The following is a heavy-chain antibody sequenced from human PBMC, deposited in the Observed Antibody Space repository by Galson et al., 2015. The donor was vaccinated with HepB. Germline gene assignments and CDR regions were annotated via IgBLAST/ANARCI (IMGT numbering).Heavy chain of an antibody. Sequence: SVKVSCKASGGTFSSYAISWVRQAPGQGLEWMGGIIPIFGTANYAQKFQGRVTITADESTSTAYMELSSLRSEDTAVYYCARWVVYAMPHYYYYYYMDVWGKGTTVTVSS. CDR2: IIPIFGTA. D-gene: IGHD2-8*02. J-gene: IGHJ6*03. CDR1: GGTFSSYA. CDR3: ARWVVYAMPHYYYYYYMDV. V-gene: IGHV1-69*13.